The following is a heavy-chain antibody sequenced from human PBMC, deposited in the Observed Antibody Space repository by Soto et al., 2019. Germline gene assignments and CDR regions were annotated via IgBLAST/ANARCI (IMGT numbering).Heavy chain of an antibody. CDR1: GGTFSTSA. CDR2: IMPVFATP. Sequence: QVQLMQSGAEVKKPGSSVKVSCKASGGTFSTSAISWVRQAPGEGLEWVGGIMPVFATPDYAQKFQGRVTISADESTTXXXXXXXXXTXXXXXXXXXXRDKDRXXLGGNYYYILDVWGQGTAITVSS. CDR3: XRDKDRXXLGGNYYYILDV. V-gene: IGHV1-69*12. J-gene: IGHJ6*02.